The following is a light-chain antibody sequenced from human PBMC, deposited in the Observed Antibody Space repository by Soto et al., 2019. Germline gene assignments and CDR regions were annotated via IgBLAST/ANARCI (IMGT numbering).Light chain of an antibody. J-gene: IGKJ1*01. CDR2: GAS. Sequence: EIVLTQSQDTLSVSPGERATLSCRASQSVSRNLAWYQQKPGQAPRLLIYGASTRATGIPARFSGSGSGTEFTLTISSLQSEDFAVYYCQQYNNRQTFGQGTKVDI. CDR3: QQYNNRQT. V-gene: IGKV3-15*01. CDR1: QSVSRN.